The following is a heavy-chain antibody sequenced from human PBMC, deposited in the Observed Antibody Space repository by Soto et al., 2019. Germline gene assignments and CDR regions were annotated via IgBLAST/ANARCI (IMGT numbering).Heavy chain of an antibody. CDR3: ASGRGLLLASN. Sequence: GGSLRLSCAASGFTVISNYIIWFRQSPGKGREWVSIIYSGGSTYYTDSVKGRFTISRDNSKNTLYLQMNSLRAEDTAVYYCASGRGLLLASNWGQGTMVTVSS. CDR1: GFTVISNY. D-gene: IGHD1-26*01. V-gene: IGHV3-53*01. J-gene: IGHJ3*01. CDR2: IYSGGST.